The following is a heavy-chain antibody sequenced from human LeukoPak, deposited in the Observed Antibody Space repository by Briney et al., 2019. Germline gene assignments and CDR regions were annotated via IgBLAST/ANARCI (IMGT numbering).Heavy chain of an antibody. J-gene: IGHJ4*02. CDR2: ISYDGSNK. CDR3: AKDRYYYDSSGSSYFDY. CDR1: GFTFSSYG. Sequence: GGSLGLSCAASGFTFSSYGMHWVRQAPGKGLEWVAVISYDGSNKYYADSVKGRFTISRDNSKNTLYLQMNSLRAEDTAVYYCAKDRYYYDSSGSSYFDYWGQGTLVTVSS. D-gene: IGHD3-22*01. V-gene: IGHV3-30*18.